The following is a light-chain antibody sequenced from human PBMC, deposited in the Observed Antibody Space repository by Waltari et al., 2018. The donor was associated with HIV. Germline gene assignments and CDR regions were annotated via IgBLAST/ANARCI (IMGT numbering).Light chain of an antibody. J-gene: IGKJ1*01. CDR2: GIS. CDR1: QSVSSSY. CDR3: QQYGSSPET. V-gene: IGKV3-20*01. Sequence: EIVLTQSPGTLSLSPGERAILSCRASQSVSSSYLAWYQQRPGQAPRLRIYGISSRATGIPDRFSGSGSGTDFALTISRLEPEDFAVYYCQQYGSSPETFGQGTKVEIK.